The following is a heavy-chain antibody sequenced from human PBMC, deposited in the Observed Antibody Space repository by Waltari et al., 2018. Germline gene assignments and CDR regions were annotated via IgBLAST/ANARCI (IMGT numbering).Heavy chain of an antibody. V-gene: IGHV4-39*07. CDR2: IHYIGDT. J-gene: IGHJ3*02. CDR3: ARNQRGWFDAFDI. D-gene: IGHD6-19*01. CDR1: GDSISNTDYY. Sequence: QLQLQESGPGLVVPPNTQSLTCTACGDSISNTDYYWGWIRQPRGTGLQWIGSIHYIGDTYYSSSLKSRVIISVDTSNNQFSLRLTSVTAADTAIYFCARNQRGWFDAFDIWGQGTAVTVSS.